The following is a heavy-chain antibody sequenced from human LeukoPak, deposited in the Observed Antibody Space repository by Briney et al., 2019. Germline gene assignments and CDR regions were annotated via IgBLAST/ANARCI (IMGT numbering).Heavy chain of an antibody. CDR3: ARGLWFGEGLVY. CDR1: GGSISSYY. V-gene: IGHV4-59*01. CDR2: IYYSGST. D-gene: IGHD3-10*01. Sequence: SETLSLTCTVSGGSISSYYWSWIRQPPGKRLEWIGYIYYSGSTNYNPSLKSRVTISVDTSKNQFSLKLSSVTAADTAVYYCARGLWFGEGLVYWGQGTLVTVSS. J-gene: IGHJ4*02.